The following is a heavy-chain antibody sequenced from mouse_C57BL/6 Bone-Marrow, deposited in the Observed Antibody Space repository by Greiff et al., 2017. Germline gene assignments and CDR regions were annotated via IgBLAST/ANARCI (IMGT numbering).Heavy chain of an antibody. V-gene: IGHV1-26*01. CDR2: INPNNGGT. Sequence: VQLQQSGPELVKPGASVKISCKASGYTFTDYYMNWVKQSPGKSLEWIGDINPNNGGTSYNQKFKGKATLTVDKSSSTAYMELRSLTSEDSAVYYCARSSLRYSAGFAYWGQGTLVTVSA. D-gene: IGHD1-1*01. CDR1: GYTFTDYY. J-gene: IGHJ3*01. CDR3: ARSSLRYSAGFAY.